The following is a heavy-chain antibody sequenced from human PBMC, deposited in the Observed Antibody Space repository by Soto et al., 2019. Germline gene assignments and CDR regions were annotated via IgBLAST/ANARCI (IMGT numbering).Heavy chain of an antibody. D-gene: IGHD3-3*01. CDR3: ARGWRFDP. Sequence: SETLSLTCAVRGGSFSSYQWSWIRQTPGQGLEWTGEINHSGTTNYNPSPRSRITMSVDTSKKEFSLKLTSVTAADTAVYYCARGWRFDPWGQGTLVTVSS. V-gene: IGHV4-34*01. CDR1: GGSFSSYQ. J-gene: IGHJ5*02. CDR2: INHSGTT.